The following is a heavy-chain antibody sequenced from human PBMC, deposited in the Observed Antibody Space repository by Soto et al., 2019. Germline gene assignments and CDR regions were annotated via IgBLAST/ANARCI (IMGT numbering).Heavy chain of an antibody. Sequence: QITLKESGPTLVKPTQTLTLTCTFSGFSLSTSGVGVGWIRQPPGKALEWLALIYWDDDKRYSPSLKSRLTTTTDPSKNHVVLTMTNMDPLDTATYSCAHSLFDWLFGMGWFDPWGQGTLVTVSS. V-gene: IGHV2-5*02. CDR3: AHSLFDWLFGMGWFDP. J-gene: IGHJ5*02. CDR2: IYWDDDK. D-gene: IGHD3-9*01. CDR1: GFSLSTSGVG.